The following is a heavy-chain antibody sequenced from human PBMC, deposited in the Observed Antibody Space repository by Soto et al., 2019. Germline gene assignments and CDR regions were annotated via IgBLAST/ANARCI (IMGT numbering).Heavy chain of an antibody. V-gene: IGHV4-34*01. J-gene: IGHJ4*02. CDR1: GGSFSDYY. D-gene: IGHD3-9*01. CDR2: INHTGDT. Sequence: ETLSLTCAVYGGSFSDYYWSWIRQPPGKGLEWIGEINHTGDTNYNPSLKSRVTISVDTSKNQFSLKLSSVTAADTAVYYCARNYDLLTGYYPHWGQGVLVTVSS. CDR3: ARNYDLLTGYYPH.